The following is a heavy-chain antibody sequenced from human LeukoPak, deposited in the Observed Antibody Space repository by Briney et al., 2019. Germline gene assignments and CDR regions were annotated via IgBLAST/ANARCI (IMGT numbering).Heavy chain of an antibody. CDR3: AREKRRFPYFDY. V-gene: IGHV1-2*02. Sequence: ASVKVSCKASRYTFTGYYMHWVRQAPGQGLEWMGWINPNSGGTNYAQKFQGRVTMTRDTSISTAYMELSRLRSDDTAVYYCAREKRRFPYFDYWGQGTLVTVSS. CDR1: RYTFTGYY. D-gene: IGHD3-10*01. J-gene: IGHJ4*02. CDR2: INPNSGGT.